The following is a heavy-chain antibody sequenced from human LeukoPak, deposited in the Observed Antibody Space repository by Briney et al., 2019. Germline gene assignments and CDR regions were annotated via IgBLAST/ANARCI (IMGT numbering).Heavy chain of an antibody. Sequence: PSETLSLTCTVSGGSISSSSYYWGWIRQPPGKGLEWIGSIYYSGSTYYNPSLKSRVTISVDTSKNQFSLKLSSVTAADTAVYYCARHGAGFDYWGRGTLVTVSS. V-gene: IGHV4-39*01. CDR1: GGSISSSSYY. J-gene: IGHJ4*02. CDR2: IYYSGST. D-gene: IGHD1-26*01. CDR3: ARHGAGFDY.